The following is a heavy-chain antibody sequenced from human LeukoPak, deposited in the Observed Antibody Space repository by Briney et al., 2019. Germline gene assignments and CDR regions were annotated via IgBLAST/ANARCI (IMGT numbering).Heavy chain of an antibody. Sequence: GGSLRLSCAASGFTFSSYTMNWVRQAPGKGLEWVSSISSSSTYIYYADSVEGRFTISRDNAKNSLYLQMNSLRAEDTAAYYCARGGIAVGGMGVWGQGTTVTVSS. CDR3: ARGGIAVGGMGV. CDR2: ISSSSTYI. CDR1: GFTFSSYT. V-gene: IGHV3-21*01. J-gene: IGHJ6*02. D-gene: IGHD6-19*01.